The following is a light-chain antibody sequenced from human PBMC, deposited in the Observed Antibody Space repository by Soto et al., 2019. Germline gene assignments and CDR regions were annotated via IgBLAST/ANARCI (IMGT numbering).Light chain of an antibody. Sequence: EIVLTQSPGTLSLSPGERATLSCRASQSVSSSYLAWYQQKPGQAPRLLIYGASSRATGIPDRFSASGSGTDFTLTISRLEPEDFAVYYCHRYGSSPWTLGRGTKVESK. V-gene: IGKV3-20*01. J-gene: IGKJ1*01. CDR1: QSVSSSY. CDR3: HRYGSSPWT. CDR2: GAS.